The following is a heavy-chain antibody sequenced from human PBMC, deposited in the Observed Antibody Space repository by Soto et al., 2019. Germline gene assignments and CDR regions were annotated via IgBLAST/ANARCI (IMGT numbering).Heavy chain of an antibody. V-gene: IGHV3-53*01. D-gene: IGHD1-7*01. Sequence: PGGSLRLSCAASGFTVSSNYMSWVRQAPGKGLEWVSVIYSGGSTYYADSVKGRFTISRDNSKNTLYLQMNSLRAEDTAVYYCARERGDNWNSRWFDPWGQGTLVTVSS. CDR1: GFTVSSNY. CDR2: IYSGGST. CDR3: ARERGDNWNSRWFDP. J-gene: IGHJ5*02.